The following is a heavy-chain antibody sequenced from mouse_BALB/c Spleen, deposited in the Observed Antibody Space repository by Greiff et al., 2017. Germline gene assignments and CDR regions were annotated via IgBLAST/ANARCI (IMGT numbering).Heavy chain of an antibody. V-gene: IGHV5-12-2*01. CDR1: GFTFSSYT. J-gene: IGHJ4*01. CDR3: ARGYPHYYAMDY. D-gene: IGHD2-2*01. Sequence: EVMLVESGGGLVQPGGSLKLSCAASGFTFSSYTMPWVRQTPEKGLEWVAYIRNGGGSTYYPATVTGRFTISRDNAKNTLYLQMSSLKSEDTAMYYCARGYPHYYAMDYWGQGTSVTVSS. CDR2: IRNGGGST.